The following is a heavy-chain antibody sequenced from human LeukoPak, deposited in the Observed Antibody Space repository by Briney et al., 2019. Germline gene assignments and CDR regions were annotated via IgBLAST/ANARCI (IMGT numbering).Heavy chain of an antibody. CDR2: IYWDDDK. J-gene: IGHJ5*02. D-gene: IGHD3-9*01. CDR1: GFSLSTSGVG. V-gene: IGHV2-5*02. Sequence: SGPTLVNPTQTLTLTCTFSGFSLSTSGVGVGWIRQPPGKALEWLALIYWDDDKRYSPSLKSRLTITKDTSKNQVVLTMTNMDPVDTATYYCAHRRLIHYDILTGQNWFDPWGQGTLVTVSS. CDR3: AHRRLIHYDILTGQNWFDP.